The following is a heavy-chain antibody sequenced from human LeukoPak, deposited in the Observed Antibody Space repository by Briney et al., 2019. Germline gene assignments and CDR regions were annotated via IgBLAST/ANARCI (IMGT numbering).Heavy chain of an antibody. D-gene: IGHD5-12*01. V-gene: IGHV3-21*01. CDR2: ISSSSSYI. CDR3: ARAGIYSGYEFLDY. Sequence: YPGGSLGLSCAASGFTFSSYSMNWVRQAPGKGLEWVSSISSSSSYIYYADSVKGRFTISRDNAKNSLYLQMNSLRAEDTAVYYCARAGIYSGYEFLDYWGQGTLVTVSS. CDR1: GFTFSSYS. J-gene: IGHJ4*02.